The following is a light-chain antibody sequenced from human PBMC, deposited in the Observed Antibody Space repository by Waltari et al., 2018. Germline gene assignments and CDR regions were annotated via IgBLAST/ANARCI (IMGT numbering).Light chain of an antibody. CDR1: SSDVGFYNY. CDR3: NSYAGSSSWV. V-gene: IGLV2-14*01. Sequence: QSALTQPASVSGSPGQSITISCTGTSSDVGFYNYVPWYQQPPGKAPKPLIYDFSGRPSGVSNRFSGSKSGNTASLTISGLQAEDEADYYCNSYAGSSSWVFGGGTKLTVL. CDR2: DFS. J-gene: IGLJ3*02.